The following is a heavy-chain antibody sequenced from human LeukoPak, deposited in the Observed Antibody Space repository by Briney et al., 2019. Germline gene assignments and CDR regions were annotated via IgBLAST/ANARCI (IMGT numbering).Heavy chain of an antibody. CDR1: GFTFSSYG. D-gene: IGHD3-22*01. Sequence: GGSLRLSCAASGFTFSSYGMSWVRQAPRKGLEWVSAISGSGGSTYYADSVKGRFTISRDNSKNTLYLQMNSLRAEDTAVYYCAKDRYYYDSSGYLSYYFDYWGQGTLVTVSS. J-gene: IGHJ4*02. V-gene: IGHV3-23*01. CDR3: AKDRYYYDSSGYLSYYFDY. CDR2: ISGSGGST.